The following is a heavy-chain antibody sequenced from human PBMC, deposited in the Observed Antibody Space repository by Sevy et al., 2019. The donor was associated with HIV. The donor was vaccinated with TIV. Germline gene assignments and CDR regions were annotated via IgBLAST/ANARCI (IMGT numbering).Heavy chain of an antibody. CDR2: INQDGGEK. Sequence: GGSLRLSCVVSRFTFSTYWMSWVRQAPGKGLEWVANINQDGGEKYHLDSVKGRFTISRDNAKNSLYLQMNSLRAEDSAVYFCARVSSFYYDRGYYYAMDVWGQGTTVTVSS. CDR1: RFTFSTYW. CDR3: ARVSSFYYDRGYYYAMDV. D-gene: IGHD3-22*01. J-gene: IGHJ6*02. V-gene: IGHV3-7*01.